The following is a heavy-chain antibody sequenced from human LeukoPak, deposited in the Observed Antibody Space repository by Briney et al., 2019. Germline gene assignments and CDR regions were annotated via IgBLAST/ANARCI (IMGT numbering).Heavy chain of an antibody. D-gene: IGHD6-19*01. CDR2: INPNSGGT. J-gene: IGHJ5*02. Sequence: GASVKVSCKASGYTFTGYYMHWVRQAPGQGLEWMGWINPNSGGTNYAQKFQGRVTMTRDTSISTAYMELSRLRSDDTAVYSCARGLAVAGTVYSWFDPWGQGTLVTVSS. V-gene: IGHV1-2*02. CDR3: ARGLAVAGTVYSWFDP. CDR1: GYTFTGYY.